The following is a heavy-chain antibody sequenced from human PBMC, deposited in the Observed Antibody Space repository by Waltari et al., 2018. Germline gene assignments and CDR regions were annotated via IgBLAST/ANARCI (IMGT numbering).Heavy chain of an antibody. V-gene: IGHV3-53*01. Sequence: EVQLVESGGGLIQTGGSLRLSCEDSGLTVSRTYMSWVRQAPGKGLEWLSAIYSGGNTFYADSVKGRFNISIDNSKNTLYLQMNSLRVDDTAVYYCARDDSYGQFMRFDFWGQGTVVTVSS. J-gene: IGHJ4*02. CDR2: IYSGGNT. CDR3: ARDDSYGQFMRFDF. CDR1: GLTVSRTY. D-gene: IGHD5-18*01.